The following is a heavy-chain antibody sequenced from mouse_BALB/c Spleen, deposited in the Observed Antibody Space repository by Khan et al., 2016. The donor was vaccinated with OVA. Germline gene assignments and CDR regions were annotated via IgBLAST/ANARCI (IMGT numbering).Heavy chain of an antibody. CDR2: ITYSGNT. D-gene: IGHD1-1*01. CDR3: ERCYGSWAMDY. V-gene: IGHV3-8*02. J-gene: IGHJ4*01. Sequence: EVELVESGPSLVKPSQTLSLTCSVTGDSITSGFWNWIRKFPGNKFEYLGYITYSGNTYYNPSLKSRISITRDTSKSQYYLQLNSVTTEDTATYYCERCYGSWAMDYWGQGTSVTVSS. CDR1: GDSITSGF.